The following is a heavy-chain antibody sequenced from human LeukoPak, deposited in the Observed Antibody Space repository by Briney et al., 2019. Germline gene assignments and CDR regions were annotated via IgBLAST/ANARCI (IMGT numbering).Heavy chain of an antibody. Sequence: AAVKVSCKASGYTFTGYYMHWVRQAPGQGLEWVGWINPDSGGTNYAQKFQGRVTMTRDTSTSTVYMRLSRLRSDDTAVYYCAGAGYSGNYYYYFDFWGQGTLVTVSS. V-gene: IGHV1-2*02. CDR1: GYTFTGYY. J-gene: IGHJ4*02. D-gene: IGHD1-26*01. CDR2: INPDSGGT. CDR3: AGAGYSGNYYYYFDF.